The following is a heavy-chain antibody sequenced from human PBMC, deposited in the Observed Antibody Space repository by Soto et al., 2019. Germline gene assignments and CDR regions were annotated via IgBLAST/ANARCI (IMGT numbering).Heavy chain of an antibody. Sequence: XGSLRLSCAVSGFTFSAKWMSGVGQAPGKGLEWLANINEDGSKKFYVDSVKGRFTISKDNAKNSLSLQLGSLRADDTAVYYCAREMHLGSGWGDIDIWGRGTMVTVSS. D-gene: IGHD6-19*01. CDR1: GFTFSAKW. CDR3: AREMHLGSGWGDIDI. V-gene: IGHV3-7*03. J-gene: IGHJ4*02. CDR2: INEDGSKK.